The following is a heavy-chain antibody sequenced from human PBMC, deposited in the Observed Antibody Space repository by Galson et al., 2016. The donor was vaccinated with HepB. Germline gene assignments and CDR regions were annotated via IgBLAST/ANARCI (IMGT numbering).Heavy chain of an antibody. J-gene: IGHJ4*02. CDR1: GDSINSAGYY. Sequence: TLSLTCTVSGDSINSAGYYWSWIRQHAGRYLEWIGSIYYSGSTYYNPSLKSRVTISVDTSKNQFSLKLGSVTAADTAVYYCAREMGGYIYGYDYWGRGTLVTVSS. CDR2: IYYSGST. CDR3: AREMGGYIYGYDY. V-gene: IGHV4-30-4*08. D-gene: IGHD5-18*01.